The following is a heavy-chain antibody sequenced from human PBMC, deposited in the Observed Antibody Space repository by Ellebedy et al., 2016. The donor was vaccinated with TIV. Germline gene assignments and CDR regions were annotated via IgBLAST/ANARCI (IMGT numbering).Heavy chain of an antibody. CDR1: GGSFSGSY. D-gene: IGHD3-16*01. CDR2: INHSGST. J-gene: IGHJ4*02. Sequence: SEPLSLTCAVYGGSFSGSYWSWIRQPPGKGLEWNGEINHSGSTTYNPSFRSRVTMSIDTSNNQFSLKVISVTAADTAVYYCARGGDRAKQGYWGQGTVVTVSS. V-gene: IGHV4-34*01. CDR3: ARGGDRAKQGY.